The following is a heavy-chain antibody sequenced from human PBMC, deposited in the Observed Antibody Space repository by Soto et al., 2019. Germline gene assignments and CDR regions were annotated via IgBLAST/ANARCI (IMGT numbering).Heavy chain of an antibody. J-gene: IGHJ4*02. CDR3: TRGRKDDYDFWSGYPPVY. Sequence: HPXVSLRLSCTASGFTFGDYAMSWFRQAPGKGLEWVGFIRSKAYGGTTEYAASVKGRFTISRDDSKSIAYLQMNSLKTEDTAVYYCTRGRKDDYDFWSGYPPVYWGQGTLVTVSS. D-gene: IGHD3-3*01. CDR1: GFTFGDYA. V-gene: IGHV3-49*03. CDR2: IRSKAYGGTT.